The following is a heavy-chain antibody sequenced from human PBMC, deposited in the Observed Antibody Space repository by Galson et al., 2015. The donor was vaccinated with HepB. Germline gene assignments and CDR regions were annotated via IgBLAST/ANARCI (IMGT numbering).Heavy chain of an antibody. CDR1: GYTFTGYY. CDR2: INPNSGGT. J-gene: IGHJ4*02. D-gene: IGHD6-19*01. Sequence: SVKVSCKASGYTFTGYYMHWVRQAPGQGLEWMGWINPNSGGTNYAQKFQGRVTMTRDTSISTAYMELSRLRSDDTAVYYCARSGLTGYSSGWYVSRVDYWGQGTLVTVSS. CDR3: ARSGLTGYSSGWYVSRVDY. V-gene: IGHV1-2*02.